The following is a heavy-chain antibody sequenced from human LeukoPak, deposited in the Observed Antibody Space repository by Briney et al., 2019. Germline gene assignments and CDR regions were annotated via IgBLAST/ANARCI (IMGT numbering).Heavy chain of an antibody. CDR1: AFDFSRYS. CDR3: ARDDYVMGGRRGWFDP. J-gene: IGHJ5*02. Sequence: GGPLRLSCEASAFDFSRYSMNWVRQAPGKGLEWISYISTSGSPIYYADSVKGRFTISRDNGKRSLYLQMNNLRAEDTAVYHCARDDYVMGGRRGWFDPWGQGTLVTVSS. D-gene: IGHD4-17*01. V-gene: IGHV3-48*01. CDR2: ISTSGSPI.